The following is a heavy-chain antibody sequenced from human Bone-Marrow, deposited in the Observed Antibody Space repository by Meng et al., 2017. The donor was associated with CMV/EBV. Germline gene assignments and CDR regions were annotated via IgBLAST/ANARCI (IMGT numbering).Heavy chain of an antibody. CDR2: IYYSGST. Sequence: SESPCLSFAVPGGSISSYYWSWIRQPPGKGLEWIGYIYYSGSTNYNPSLKSRVTISVDTSKNQFSLKLSSVTAADTAVYYCARGALVGATRGYYFDYWGQGTLVTVSS. D-gene: IGHD1-26*01. J-gene: IGHJ4*02. CDR3: ARGALVGATRGYYFDY. CDR1: GGSISSYY. V-gene: IGHV4-59*01.